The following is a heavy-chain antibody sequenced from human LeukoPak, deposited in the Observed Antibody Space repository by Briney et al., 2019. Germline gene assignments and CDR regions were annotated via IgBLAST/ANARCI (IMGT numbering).Heavy chain of an antibody. CDR1: GFTFSNDW. CDR3: ARDHAYRADY. V-gene: IGHV3-7*01. D-gene: IGHD2-2*01. CDR2: INQDESKK. J-gene: IGHJ4*02. Sequence: GGSLRLSCAASGFTFSNDWMCWVRQAPGKGLEWAANINQDESKKYYADSVKGRFTISRDNAKNSLYLQMSSLTAEDTAIYYCARDHAYRADYWGQGTLVTVSS.